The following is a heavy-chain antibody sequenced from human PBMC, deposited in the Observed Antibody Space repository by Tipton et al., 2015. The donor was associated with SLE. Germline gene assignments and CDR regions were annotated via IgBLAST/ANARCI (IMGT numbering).Heavy chain of an antibody. CDR1: GDSLSSYC. CDR2: VYDRGTT. V-gene: IGHV4-59*01. CDR3: ARAQGEMDAFDI. Sequence: TLSLTCSVSGDSLSSYCWSWIRQSPGKGLEWIGYVYDRGTTNYNPSVMNRVVISLDRSENQFSLRLTSVTAADTAVYYCARAQGEMDAFDIWGQGTMVTVSS. J-gene: IGHJ3*02. D-gene: IGHD3-10*01.